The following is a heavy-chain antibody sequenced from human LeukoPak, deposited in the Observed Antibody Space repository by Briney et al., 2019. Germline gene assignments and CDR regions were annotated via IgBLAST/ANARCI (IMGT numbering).Heavy chain of an antibody. CDR3: ARAHDYGDYKKWFDP. V-gene: IGHV4-59*01. CDR1: GGSIRSDH. Sequence: SETLSLTCTVSGGSIRSDHWSWIRQPPGKGLECIGYIYFSGSTSYNPSLKSRVTISVDSSKTQFSLTLRSVTAADTAVYYCARAHDYGDYKKWFDPWGQGTLVTVSS. D-gene: IGHD4-17*01. CDR2: IYFSGST. J-gene: IGHJ5*02.